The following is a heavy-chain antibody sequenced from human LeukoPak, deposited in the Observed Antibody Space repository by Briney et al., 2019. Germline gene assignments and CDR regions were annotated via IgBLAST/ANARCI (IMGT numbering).Heavy chain of an antibody. J-gene: IGHJ4*02. CDR1: GFTLSSYW. CDR2: IKQDGSEK. V-gene: IGHV3-7*01. D-gene: IGHD4-17*01. CDR3: ARLRSPHY. Sequence: GGSLRLSCAASGFTLSSYWMSWVRQAPGKGLEWVANIKQDGSEKNYVDSVKGRFTISRDNAKNSLSLEMNSLRAEDTAVYYCARLRSPHYWGQGTLVTVSS.